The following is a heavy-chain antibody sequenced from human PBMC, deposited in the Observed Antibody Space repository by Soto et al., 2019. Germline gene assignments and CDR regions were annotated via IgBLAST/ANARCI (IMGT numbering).Heavy chain of an antibody. CDR2: IWTSGST. J-gene: IGHJ4*02. CDR1: GDSMSKYY. CDR3: ARTVGAAYYFDF. Sequence: QVQLQESGPGLVKPSETLSLTCNVSGDSMSKYYWSWVRQPAGKGLEWIGRIWTSGSTNYNPSLKSRGTMSIDTSNKHFSLDLKSVTAADTAVYYCARTVGAAYYFDFWGQGVLVTVSS. V-gene: IGHV4-4*07. D-gene: IGHD3-16*01.